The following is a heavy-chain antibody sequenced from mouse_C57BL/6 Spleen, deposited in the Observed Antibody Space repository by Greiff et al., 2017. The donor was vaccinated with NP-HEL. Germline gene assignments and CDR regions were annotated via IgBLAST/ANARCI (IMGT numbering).Heavy chain of an antibody. J-gene: IGHJ3*01. Sequence: QVQLKQSGAELVKPGASVKMSCKASGYTFTSYWITWVKQRPGQGLEWIGDIYPGSGSTNYNEKFKSKATLTVDTSSSTAYMQLSSLTSEDSAVYYCARYNYGSPAWFAYWGQGTLVTVSA. CDR1: GYTFTSYW. CDR3: ARYNYGSPAWFAY. V-gene: IGHV1-55*01. CDR2: IYPGSGST. D-gene: IGHD1-1*01.